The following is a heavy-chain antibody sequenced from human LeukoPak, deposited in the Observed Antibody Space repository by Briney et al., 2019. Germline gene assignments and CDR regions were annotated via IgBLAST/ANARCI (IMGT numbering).Heavy chain of an antibody. J-gene: IGHJ5*02. D-gene: IGHD3-22*01. CDR3: AGLGTSGNGYLSWFDP. CDR1: GGAISTYY. V-gene: IGHV4-59*01. Sequence: PSETLSLTCTVSGGAISTYYWSWIRLPPGKGLEWIGYIYYSGNSNYNPSLKSRVTISVDTSKNQFSLKLSSVTAADTAVYYCAGLGTSGNGYLSWFDPWGQGTLVTVSS. CDR2: IYYSGNS.